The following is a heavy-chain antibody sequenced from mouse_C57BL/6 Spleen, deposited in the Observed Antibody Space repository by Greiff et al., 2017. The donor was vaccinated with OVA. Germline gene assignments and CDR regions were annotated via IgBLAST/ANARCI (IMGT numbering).Heavy chain of an antibody. CDR2: ISYDGSN. J-gene: IGHJ2*01. D-gene: IGHD2-4*01. Sequence: EVKLEESGPGLVKPSQSLSLTCSVTGYSITSGYYWNWIRQFPGNKLEWMGYISYDGSNNYNPSLKNRISITRDTSKNQFFLKLNSVTTEDTATYYCAREGLREGDYFDYWGQGTTLTVSS. CDR3: AREGLREGDYFDY. CDR1: GYSITSGYY. V-gene: IGHV3-6*01.